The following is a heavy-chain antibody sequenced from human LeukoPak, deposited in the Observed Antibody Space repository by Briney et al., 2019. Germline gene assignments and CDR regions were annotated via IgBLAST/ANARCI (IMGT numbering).Heavy chain of an antibody. CDR1: GFTFSSHG. V-gene: IGHV3-23*01. J-gene: IGHJ4*02. D-gene: IGHD3-10*01. CDR3: ARVTYGSGTYGAFDY. Sequence: GGSLRLSCAASGFTFSSHGMSWVRQTPGKGLEWVSTISGSGDNTYYADSVKGRFTISRDNSKNTLYLQMNSLRAEDTAVYYCARVTYGSGTYGAFDYWGQGTLVTVSS. CDR2: ISGSGDNT.